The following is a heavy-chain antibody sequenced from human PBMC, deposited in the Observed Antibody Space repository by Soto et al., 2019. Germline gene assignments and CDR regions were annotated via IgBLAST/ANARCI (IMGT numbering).Heavy chain of an antibody. J-gene: IGHJ4*02. CDR1: GGTFSSYT. D-gene: IGHD6-19*01. Sequence: QVQLVQSGAEVKKPGSSVKVSCKASGGTFSSYTISWVRQAPGQGLEWMGRIIPILGIANYAQKFPGRVTITADKSTSTAYMELSSLRADDTAVDCGASVSGWPDFDYWGQGTLVTVSS. CDR3: ASVSGWPDFDY. CDR2: IIPILGIA. V-gene: IGHV1-69*02.